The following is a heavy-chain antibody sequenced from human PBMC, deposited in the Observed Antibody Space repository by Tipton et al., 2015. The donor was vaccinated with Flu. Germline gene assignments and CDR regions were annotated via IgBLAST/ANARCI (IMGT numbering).Heavy chain of an antibody. CDR1: GGSIGSYY. V-gene: IGHV4-4*09. Sequence: GLVKPSETLSLTCTVSGGSIGSYYWNWIRQTPGKGLEWIGNIHKTGNTYFNPSLRSRVTFSVDTSKNQFSLRLASVTAADTAVYYCARRDYSNYVSEPKNWFDPWGQGALVTVSS. CDR2: IHKTGNT. D-gene: IGHD4-11*01. J-gene: IGHJ5*02. CDR3: ARRDYSNYVSEPKNWFDP.